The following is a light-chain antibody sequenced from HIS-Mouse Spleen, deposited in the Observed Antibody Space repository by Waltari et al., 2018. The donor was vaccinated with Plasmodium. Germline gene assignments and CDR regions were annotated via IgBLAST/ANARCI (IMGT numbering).Light chain of an antibody. CDR1: QGISSY. CDR2: AAS. J-gene: IGKJ1*01. V-gene: IGKV1-39*01. Sequence: PSSLSSSVGDRVTITCRASQGISSYLNWYQQKPGKAPKLLIYAASSLQSGVPSRFSGSGSGTDFTLTISSLQPEYFATYYCQQSYSTWTFGQGTKVEIK. CDR3: QQSYSTWT.